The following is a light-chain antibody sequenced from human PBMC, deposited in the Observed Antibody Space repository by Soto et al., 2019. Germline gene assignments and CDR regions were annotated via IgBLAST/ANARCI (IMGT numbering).Light chain of an antibody. Sequence: DIQMTQSPSTLSASVGDRVTITCRASQSISSWLAWYQQKPGKAPKVLIYDASSLESGVPSRFSGSGSGTEFTLTISSLQADDFATYYCQQYNSYLYTFGQGTKVEIK. V-gene: IGKV1-5*01. CDR2: DAS. J-gene: IGKJ2*01. CDR3: QQYNSYLYT. CDR1: QSISSW.